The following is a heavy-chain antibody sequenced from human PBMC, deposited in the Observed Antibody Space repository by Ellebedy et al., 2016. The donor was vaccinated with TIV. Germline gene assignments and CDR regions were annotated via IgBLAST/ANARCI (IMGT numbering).Heavy chain of an antibody. CDR1: GFIFGSYP. Sequence: GESLKISXAASGFIFGSYPMHWVRQAPGKGLEWLAFISYDGSDKYYADSVKGRFTISRDNSKNTVYLRMNDLRAEDTAVYYCRQGHYADYWGQGTLVTVSS. J-gene: IGHJ4*02. CDR2: ISYDGSDK. V-gene: IGHV3-30*04. CDR3: RQGHYADY.